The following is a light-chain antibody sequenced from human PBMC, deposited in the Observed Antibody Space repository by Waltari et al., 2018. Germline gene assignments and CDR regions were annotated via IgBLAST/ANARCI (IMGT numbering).Light chain of an antibody. Sequence: QSALTQPPSVSVAPGQKVTISCSGTISSLGPNYVSWYQQLPQTAPKLVIFENDKRPSDIPARFSGSKSGTSATLGITGLQTGDEADYYCATWDSSLSLYVFGTGTKITVL. J-gene: IGLJ1*01. CDR2: END. V-gene: IGLV1-51*01. CDR1: ISSLGPNY. CDR3: ATWDSSLSLYV.